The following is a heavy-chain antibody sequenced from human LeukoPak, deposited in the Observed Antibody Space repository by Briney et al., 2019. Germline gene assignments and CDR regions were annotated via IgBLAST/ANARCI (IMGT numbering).Heavy chain of an antibody. CDR1: GFPFSSYS. V-gene: IGHV3-21*01. J-gene: IGHJ4*02. CDR2: ISSSSSYI. CDR3: AKSRRNWNDVGLGGYFDY. Sequence: GGSLRLSCAASGFPFSSYSMNWVRQAPGKGLEWVSSISSSSSYIYYADSVKGRFTISRDNAKNSLYLQMNSLRAEDTAVYYCAKSRRNWNDVGLGGYFDYWGQGTLDTVSA. D-gene: IGHD1-1*01.